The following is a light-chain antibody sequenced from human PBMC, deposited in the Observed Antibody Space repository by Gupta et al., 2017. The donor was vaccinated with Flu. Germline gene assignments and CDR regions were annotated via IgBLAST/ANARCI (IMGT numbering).Light chain of an antibody. CDR3: SAYTTSSTLI. J-gene: IGLJ2*01. CDR2: KVS. Sequence: TSMDGINYNYVSWYQHHPGRAPELLIYKVSNRPSGVSDRFSGTKSGNTASLTISGLQADDEADYYCSAYTTSSTLIFGGGTKLTVL. CDR1: SMDGINYNY. V-gene: IGLV2-14*01.